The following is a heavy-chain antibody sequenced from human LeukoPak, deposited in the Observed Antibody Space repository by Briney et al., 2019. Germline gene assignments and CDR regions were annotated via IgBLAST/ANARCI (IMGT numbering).Heavy chain of an antibody. CDR2: IYYSGST. CDR3: ARGRYCSSTSCSVRGVRTSNWFDP. V-gene: IGHV4-31*03. Sequence: SETLSLTCTVSGGSISSGGYYWSWIRQHPGKGLEWIGYIYYSGSTYYNPSLKSRVTISVDTSKNQFSLKLSSVTAADTAVYYCARGRYCSSTSCSVRGVRTSNWFDPWGQGTLVTVSS. J-gene: IGHJ5*02. D-gene: IGHD2-2*01. CDR1: GGSISSGGYY.